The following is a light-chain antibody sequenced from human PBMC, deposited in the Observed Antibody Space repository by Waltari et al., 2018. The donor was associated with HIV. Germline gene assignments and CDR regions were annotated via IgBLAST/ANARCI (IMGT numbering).Light chain of an antibody. V-gene: IGKV3-11*01. CDR2: DSS. CDR3: QQSTNWPPGVT. Sequence: EIVLTHPPATLSLSPGERATLSSRPSQRVGTFLAWYQHKPGQPPRLPIYDSSTRAAGIPVRFTGRGSGTDFTLTISSLEPEDFAIYYCQQSTNWPPGVTFGGGTRVEIK. CDR1: QRVGTF. J-gene: IGKJ4*01.